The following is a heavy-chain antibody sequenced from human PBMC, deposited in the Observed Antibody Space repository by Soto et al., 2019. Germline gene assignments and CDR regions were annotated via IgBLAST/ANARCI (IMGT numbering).Heavy chain of an antibody. CDR3: ARGTSSGWPLTVYYYGMDV. D-gene: IGHD6-19*01. J-gene: IGHJ6*02. CDR2: ISSSSSTI. CDR1: GFTFSSYS. V-gene: IGHV3-48*02. Sequence: EVQLVESGGGLVQPGGSLRLSCAASGFTFSSYSMNWVRQAPGKGLEWVSYISSSSSTIYYADSVKGRFTTSRDNAKNSLYLQMNSLRDEDTAVYYCARGTSSGWPLTVYYYGMDVWGQGTTVTVSS.